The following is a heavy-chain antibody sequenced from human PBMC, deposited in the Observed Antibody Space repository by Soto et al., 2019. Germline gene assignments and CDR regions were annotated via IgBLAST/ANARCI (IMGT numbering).Heavy chain of an antibody. CDR3: ARVSLYCTNGVCHFDY. D-gene: IGHD2-8*01. J-gene: IGHJ4*02. CDR2: ISAYNGNT. CDR1: GYTFTSYG. V-gene: IGHV1-18*04. Sequence: ASVKVSCKASGYTFTSYGISWVRQAPGQGLEWMGWISAYNGNTNYAQKLQGRVTMTTDTSTSTAYLQWSSLKASDTAMYYCARVSLYCTNGVCHFDYWGQGTLVTVSS.